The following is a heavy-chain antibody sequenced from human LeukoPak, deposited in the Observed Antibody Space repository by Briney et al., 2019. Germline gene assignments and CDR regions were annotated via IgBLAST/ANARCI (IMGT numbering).Heavy chain of an antibody. D-gene: IGHD3-10*01. J-gene: IGHJ4*02. V-gene: IGHV1-2*02. CDR1: GYTFTGYY. Sequence: ASVKVSCKASGYTFTGYYINWVRQAPGQGLEWMGWINPNTGGTYHVQKFQGRVSMSRDTSISTAYMELNRLKLDDTAVYYCATAGPISGRHNFFDSWGQGTLVTVSS. CDR2: INPNTGGT. CDR3: ATAGPISGRHNFFDS.